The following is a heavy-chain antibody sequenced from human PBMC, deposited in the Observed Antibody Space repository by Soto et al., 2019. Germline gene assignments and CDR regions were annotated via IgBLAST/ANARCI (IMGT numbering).Heavy chain of an antibody. V-gene: IGHV4-34*01. D-gene: IGHD3-10*01. CDR1: GGSFSGYY. Sequence: SETLSLTCAVYGGSFSGYYWNWIRQPPGKGLKWIGEINHSGSTNYNPSLKSRVTISVDTSKNQFSLKQSSVTAADTAVNYCERGGITMVGGRPWFAPGVQGTLDPVSS. CDR2: INHSGST. J-gene: IGHJ5*02. CDR3: ERGGITMVGGRPWFAP.